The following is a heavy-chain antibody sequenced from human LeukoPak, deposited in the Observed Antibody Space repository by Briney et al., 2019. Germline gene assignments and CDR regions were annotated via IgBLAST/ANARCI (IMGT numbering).Heavy chain of an antibody. V-gene: IGHV4-34*01. D-gene: IGHD3-22*01. J-gene: IGHJ4*02. Sequence: SETLSLTCAVYGGSFSGYYWSWIRQPPGKGLEWIGEINHSGSTNYNPSLKSRVTISVDTSKNQFSLKLSSVTAADTAVYYCARVGISGYYPDHFDYWGQGTLVTVSS. CDR3: ARVGISGYYPDHFDY. CDR1: GGSFSGYY. CDR2: INHSGST.